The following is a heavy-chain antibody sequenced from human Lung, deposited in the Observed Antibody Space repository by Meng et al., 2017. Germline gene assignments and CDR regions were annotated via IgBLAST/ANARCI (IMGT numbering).Heavy chain of an antibody. CDR2: INHSGST. CDR1: GGSFSDYY. J-gene: IGHJ4*02. V-gene: IGHV4-34*01. D-gene: IGHD4-11*01. Sequence: QVQLQQCGAGLLKPSGPLSLTCVVSGGSFSDYYWSWIRQPPGKGLEWIGEINHSGSTNYNPSLESRATISVDTSQNNLSLKLNSVTAADSAVYYCARGPTTMAHDFDYWGQGTLVTVSS. CDR3: ARGPTTMAHDFDY.